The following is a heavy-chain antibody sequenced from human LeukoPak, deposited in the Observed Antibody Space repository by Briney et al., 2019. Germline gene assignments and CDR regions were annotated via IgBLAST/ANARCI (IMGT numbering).Heavy chain of an antibody. V-gene: IGHV4-59*01. D-gene: IGHD6-19*01. CDR1: GGSIGSYY. Sequence: SETLSLTCTVSGGSIGSYYWSWIRQPPGKGLEWIGYIYYSGSTNYNPSLKSRVTISVDTSKNQFSLKLSSVTAADTAVYYCARGSGGQWLVLGYWGQGTLVTVSS. CDR3: ARGSGGQWLVLGY. J-gene: IGHJ4*02. CDR2: IYYSGST.